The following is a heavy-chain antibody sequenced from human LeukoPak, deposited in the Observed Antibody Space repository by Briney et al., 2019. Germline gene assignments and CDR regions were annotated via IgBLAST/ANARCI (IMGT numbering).Heavy chain of an antibody. D-gene: IGHD6-13*01. Sequence: PGGSLRLSCAASGFTFSSYSMNWVRQAPGKGLEWVANINQDGSEKYYVDSLKGRFTISRDNAKNSLYLQMNSLRAEDTAVYYCARDRVWTVVYRGQGTLVTVSS. CDR3: ARDRVWTVVY. J-gene: IGHJ4*02. V-gene: IGHV3-7*01. CDR1: GFTFSSYS. CDR2: INQDGSEK.